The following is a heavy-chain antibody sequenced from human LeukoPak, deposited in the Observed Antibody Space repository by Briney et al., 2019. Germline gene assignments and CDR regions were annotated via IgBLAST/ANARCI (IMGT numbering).Heavy chain of an antibody. CDR2: IGIADDT. CDR1: GFTYSTYD. Sequence: TGGSRRLSCAASGFTYSTYDMHWVRQGPGGGLEWVSAIGIADDTHYADSVKGRFTISRENARNSLYLQINSLRDGDTAVYYCVRGGIRVSGIDAFDIWGQGTVVTVSS. V-gene: IGHV3-13*01. CDR3: VRGGIRVSGIDAFDI. J-gene: IGHJ3*02. D-gene: IGHD5/OR15-5a*01.